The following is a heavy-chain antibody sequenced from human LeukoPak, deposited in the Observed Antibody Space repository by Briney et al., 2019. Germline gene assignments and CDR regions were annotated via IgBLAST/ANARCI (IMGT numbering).Heavy chain of an antibody. Sequence: GRSLRLSCAASGFTFSSYAMHWVRQAPGKGLEWVAVISYDGSNRYYADSVKGRFTISRDNSKNTLYLQMNSLRAEDTAVYYCARDPSVPAAILYYYYMDVWGKGTTVTVSS. D-gene: IGHD2-2*01. J-gene: IGHJ6*03. CDR2: ISYDGSNR. CDR3: ARDPSVPAAILYYYYMDV. V-gene: IGHV3-30-3*01. CDR1: GFTFSSYA.